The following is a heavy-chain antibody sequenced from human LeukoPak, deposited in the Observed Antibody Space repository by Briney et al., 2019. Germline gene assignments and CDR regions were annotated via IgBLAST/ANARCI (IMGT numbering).Heavy chain of an antibody. Sequence: GGSLRLSSAASGFTFSSYGMHWVRQAPGKGLEWVAVISYDGSNKYYADSVKGRFTISRDNSKNTLYLQMNSLRAEDTAVYYCAKDSWLVVAAPDYWGQGTLVTVSS. J-gene: IGHJ4*02. D-gene: IGHD2-15*01. CDR3: AKDSWLVVAAPDY. CDR2: ISYDGSNK. CDR1: GFTFSSYG. V-gene: IGHV3-30*18.